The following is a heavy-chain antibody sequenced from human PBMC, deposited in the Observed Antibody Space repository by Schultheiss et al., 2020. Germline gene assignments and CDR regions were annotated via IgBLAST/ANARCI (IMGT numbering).Heavy chain of an antibody. V-gene: IGHV3-9*01. CDR1: GFTFDDYA. CDR3: AKDYGDFDY. CDR2: ISWNSGSI. D-gene: IGHD3-10*01. Sequence: SLKISCAASGFTFDDYAMHWVRQAPGKGLEWVSGISWNSGSIGYADSVKGRFTISRDNAKNSLYLQMNSLRAEDTALYYRAKDYGDFDYWGQGTLVTVSS. J-gene: IGHJ4*02.